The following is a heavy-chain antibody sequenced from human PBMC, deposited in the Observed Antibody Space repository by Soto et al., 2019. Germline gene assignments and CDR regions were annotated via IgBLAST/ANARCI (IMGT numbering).Heavy chain of an antibody. J-gene: IGHJ6*02. CDR1: GGSITNYY. V-gene: IGHV4-59*08. Sequence: QVQLQESGPGLVKPSETLSLTCTVSGGSITNYYCSWFRQPPGKGLDWIGYIKYNGDSAYNLSHKWRDSVSMDAAKTEFSLMLESVTATDKAVYYFARNGFGSLHGLVDVWVQGTTVIVSS. CDR3: ARNGFGSLHGLVDV. CDR2: IKYNGDS. D-gene: IGHD3-10*01.